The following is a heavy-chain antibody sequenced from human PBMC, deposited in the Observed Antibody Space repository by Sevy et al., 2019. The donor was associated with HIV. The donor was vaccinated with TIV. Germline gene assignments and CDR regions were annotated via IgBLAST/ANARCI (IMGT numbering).Heavy chain of an antibody. CDR1: GFTFSRYW. J-gene: IGHJ3*02. CDR3: ARGGYYYDRSGLAAFDI. V-gene: IGHV3-7*04. D-gene: IGHD3-22*01. Sequence: GGSLRLSCAASGFTFSRYWMSWVPQAPGKGLEWVANIKQDGSEKYYVDSVKGRFTISRDNAKNSLYLQMNSLRAEDTAVYYCARGGYYYDRSGLAAFDIWGHGTMVTVSS. CDR2: IKQDGSEK.